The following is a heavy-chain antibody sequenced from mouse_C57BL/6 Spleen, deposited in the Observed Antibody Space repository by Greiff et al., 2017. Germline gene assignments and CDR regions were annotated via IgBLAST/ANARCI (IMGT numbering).Heavy chain of an antibody. CDR2: IDPSDSET. V-gene: IGHV1-52*01. CDR3: ALITTVVSFDY. CDR1: GYTFTSYW. J-gene: IGHJ2*01. Sequence: QVQLQQPGAELVRPGSSVKLSCKASGYTFTSYWMHWVKQRPIQGLEWIGNIDPSDSETHYNQKFKDKATLTVDKSSCTAYMQLSSLTSEDSAVYYCALITTVVSFDYWGQGTTLTVSS. D-gene: IGHD1-1*01.